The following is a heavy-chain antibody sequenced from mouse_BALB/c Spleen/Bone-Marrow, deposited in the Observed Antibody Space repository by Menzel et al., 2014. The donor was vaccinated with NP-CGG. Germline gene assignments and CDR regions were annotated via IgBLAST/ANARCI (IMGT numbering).Heavy chain of an antibody. CDR3: ARQYGNYYAMDY. CDR1: GFTFSDYY. Sequence: EVQRVESGGGLVQPGGSLKLSCATSGFTFSDYYMYWVRQTPEKRLEWVAYISNGGGSTYYPDTVKGRFTISRDNAKNTLYLQMSRLKSEDTAMYYCARQYGNYYAMDYWGQGTSVTVS. V-gene: IGHV5-12*02. CDR2: ISNGGGST. D-gene: IGHD2-10*02. J-gene: IGHJ4*01.